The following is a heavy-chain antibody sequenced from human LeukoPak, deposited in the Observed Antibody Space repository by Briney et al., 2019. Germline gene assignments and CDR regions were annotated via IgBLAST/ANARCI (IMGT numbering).Heavy chain of an antibody. CDR3: ARALRITIFGVVIGWFDP. CDR1: GGSITSGSYY. Sequence: PSQALSLTCTVSGGSITSGSYYWSWIRQPAGKGLGWIGRIYTSGSTNYNPSLKSRVTISVDTSKNQFSLKLSSVTAADTAVYYCARALRITIFGVVIGWFDPWGQGTLVTVSS. D-gene: IGHD3-3*01. CDR2: IYTSGST. V-gene: IGHV4-61*02. J-gene: IGHJ5*02.